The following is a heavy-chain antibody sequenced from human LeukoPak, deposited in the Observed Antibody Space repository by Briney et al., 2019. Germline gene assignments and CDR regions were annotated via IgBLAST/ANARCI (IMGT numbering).Heavy chain of an antibody. D-gene: IGHD3-9*01. CDR1: GYTLTELS. Sequence: ASVKVSCKVSGYTLTELSMHWVRQAPGKGLEWMGGFDPEDGETIYAQKFQGRVTMTEDTSTDTAYMELSSLRSEDTAVYYCATRSRDYDILTGYSRLSGFDYWGQGTLVTVSS. J-gene: IGHJ4*02. V-gene: IGHV1-24*01. CDR2: FDPEDGET. CDR3: ATRSRDYDILTGYSRLSGFDY.